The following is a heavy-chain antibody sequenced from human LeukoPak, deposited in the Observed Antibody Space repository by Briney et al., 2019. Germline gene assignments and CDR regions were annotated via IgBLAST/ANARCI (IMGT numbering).Heavy chain of an antibody. CDR1: GFTFSSYA. J-gene: IGHJ5*02. CDR3: AKVWPPTYYDFWSGYPGT. V-gene: IGHV3-23*01. D-gene: IGHD3-3*01. Sequence: GGSLTLSCAASGFTFSSYAMSWVRQAPGKGLEWVSAISGSGCSTYYADSVKGRFTISRDNSKNTLYLQMNSLRAEDTAVYYCAKVWPPTYYDFWSGYPGTWGQGTLVTVSS. CDR2: ISGSGCST.